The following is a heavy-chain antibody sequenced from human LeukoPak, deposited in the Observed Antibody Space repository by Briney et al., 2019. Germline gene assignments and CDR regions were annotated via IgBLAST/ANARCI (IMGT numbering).Heavy chain of an antibody. J-gene: IGHJ4*02. Sequence: PGGSLRLSCAASGFTFSSYAMSWVRQAPGKGLEWVSAISGSGGSTYYADSVKGQFTISRDNSKNTLYLQMNSLRAEDTAVYYCAKRYCSSTSCYNYYFDYWGQGTLVTVSS. CDR3: AKRYCSSTSCYNYYFDY. CDR2: ISGSGGST. D-gene: IGHD2-2*01. V-gene: IGHV3-23*01. CDR1: GFTFSSYA.